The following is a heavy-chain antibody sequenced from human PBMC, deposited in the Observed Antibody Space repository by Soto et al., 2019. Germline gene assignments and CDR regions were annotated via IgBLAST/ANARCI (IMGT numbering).Heavy chain of an antibody. CDR1: GFTFSSYA. Sequence: QVQLVESGGGVVQPGRSLRLSCAASGFTFSSYAMHWVRQAPGKGLEWVAVISYDGSNKYYADSVKGRFTISRDNSKNTLYLQMKSLRAEDPAVYYCARDPVWGTGMVLWYFDLWGRGTLVTVSS. D-gene: IGHD5-18*01. CDR3: ARDPVWGTGMVLWYFDL. V-gene: IGHV3-30-3*01. CDR2: ISYDGSNK. J-gene: IGHJ2*01.